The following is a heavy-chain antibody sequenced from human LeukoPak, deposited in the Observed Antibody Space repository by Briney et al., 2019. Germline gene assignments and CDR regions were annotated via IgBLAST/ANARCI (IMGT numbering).Heavy chain of an antibody. D-gene: IGHD4-11*01. V-gene: IGHV4-38-2*01. CDR2: IYHSGST. Sequence: PSETLSLTCAVSGYSISSGYYWGWIRQPPGKGLEWIGSIYHSGSTYYNPSLKSRVTISVDTSKNQFSLKLSSVTAADTAVYYCARLISSTVRWFGPWGQGTLVTVSS. CDR1: GYSISSGYY. CDR3: ARLISSTVRWFGP. J-gene: IGHJ5*02.